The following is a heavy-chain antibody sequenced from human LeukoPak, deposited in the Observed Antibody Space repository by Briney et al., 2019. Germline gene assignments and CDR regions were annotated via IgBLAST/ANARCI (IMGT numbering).Heavy chain of an antibody. V-gene: IGHV3-30*02. J-gene: IGHJ4*02. Sequence: PGVSLRLSCRASGFAFSSSGMHWVRQAPGKGLEWVAFIGYDGSNKYYAESVKDRFTISRDNSKNTLFLQMNSLRTEDTAVYHCAKKARYCSGGYCYADVDYWGQGTPVTVSS. CDR1: GFAFSSSG. CDR3: AKKARYCSGGYCYADVDY. CDR2: IGYDGSNK. D-gene: IGHD2-15*01.